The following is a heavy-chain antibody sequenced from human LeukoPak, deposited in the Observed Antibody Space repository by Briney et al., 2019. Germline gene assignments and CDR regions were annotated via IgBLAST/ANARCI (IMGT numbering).Heavy chain of an antibody. CDR1: GFTLSYYW. D-gene: IGHD2-8*01. CDR3: ARGFYFSMTELYYLDL. J-gene: IGHJ2*01. Sequence: GGSLRLSCAASGFTLSYYWMTWVRRAPGKGLEWVANIMQDGSEKFYVDSVKGRFTISRDNAKNSLYLQMNSLRVEDSAVYYCARGFYFSMTELYYLDLWGRGTLVTVSS. CDR2: IMQDGSEK. V-gene: IGHV3-7*04.